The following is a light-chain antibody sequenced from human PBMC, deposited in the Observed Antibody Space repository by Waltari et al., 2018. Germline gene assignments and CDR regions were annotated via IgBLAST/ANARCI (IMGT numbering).Light chain of an antibody. CDR3: GTWDAGLSAGV. Sequence: QSVLTQPPSVSAAPGQKVTISCSGSSSNIGNNFVSWYQQLPGTAPKLLMNDKNRRPPGSPDRCSGATSCASAALRTTGRQPGDEADDYCGTWDAGLSAGVFGGGTKLTVL. CDR2: DKN. J-gene: IGLJ3*02. V-gene: IGLV1-51*01. CDR1: SSNIGNNF.